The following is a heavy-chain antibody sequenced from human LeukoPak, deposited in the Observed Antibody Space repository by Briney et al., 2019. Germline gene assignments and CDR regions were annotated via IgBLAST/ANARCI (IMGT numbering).Heavy chain of an antibody. CDR2: IISDGSST. CDR3: ARKYCSSNSCYHNYGMDV. V-gene: IGHV3-74*01. Sequence: GGSLRLSCAASGFTFSSYWMHWVRQAPGEGLVWVSRIISDGSSTSYADSVKGRFSISRDNAKNTLYLQMNSLRAEDTDVYYCARKYCSSNSCYHNYGMDVWGQGTTVTVSS. D-gene: IGHD2-2*01. J-gene: IGHJ6*02. CDR1: GFTFSSYW.